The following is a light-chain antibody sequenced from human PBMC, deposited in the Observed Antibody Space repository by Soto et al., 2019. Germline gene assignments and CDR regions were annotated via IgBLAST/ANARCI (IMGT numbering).Light chain of an antibody. J-gene: IGKJ1*01. CDR3: LQYSSYTVT. V-gene: IGKV1-5*03. Sequence: DIQMTQSPSTLSASLGDRVTITCRASQSVSTWLAWYQQKPGKAPKILLYKASTLESGVTSRFSGSGSGTEFSLTIISRQPDDIATYYCLQYSSYTVTFGQGTKVELK. CDR2: KAS. CDR1: QSVSTW.